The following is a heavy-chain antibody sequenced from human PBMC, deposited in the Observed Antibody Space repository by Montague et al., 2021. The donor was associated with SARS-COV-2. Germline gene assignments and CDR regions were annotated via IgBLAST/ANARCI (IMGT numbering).Heavy chain of an antibody. CDR1: GGSISSSSYY. J-gene: IGHJ3*02. D-gene: IGHD6-19*01. Sequence: SETLSLTCTVPGGSISSSSYYWGWIRQPPGKGLEWIGSIYYSGSTYYNPSLKSRVTISVDTSKNQFSLELSSVTAADTAVYYCARQENSSGWFKPDAFDIWGQGTMVTVSS. V-gene: IGHV4-39*01. CDR3: ARQENSSGWFKPDAFDI. CDR2: IYYSGST.